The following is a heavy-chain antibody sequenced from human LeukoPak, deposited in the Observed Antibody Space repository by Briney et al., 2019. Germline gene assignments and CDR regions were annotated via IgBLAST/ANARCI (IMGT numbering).Heavy chain of an antibody. Sequence: SETLSLTCTVSGGSISSGSYYWSWIRQPAGKGLEWIGRIYTSGSTNYNPSLKSRVTISVDTSKNQFSLKLSSVTAADTAVYYCARDWYEPPYYYYGMDVWGQGTTVTVSS. CDR3: ARDWYEPPYYYYGMDV. V-gene: IGHV4-61*02. CDR1: GGSISSGSYY. J-gene: IGHJ6*02. D-gene: IGHD1-14*01. CDR2: IYTSGST.